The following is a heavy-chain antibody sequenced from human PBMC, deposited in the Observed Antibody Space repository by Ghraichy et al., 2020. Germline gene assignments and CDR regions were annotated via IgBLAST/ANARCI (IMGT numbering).Heavy chain of an antibody. CDR1: GGSISSSSYY. CDR2: IYYSGST. V-gene: IGHV4-39*01. D-gene: IGHD3-22*01. Sequence: SETLSLTCTVSGGSISSSSYYWGWIRQLPGKGLEWIGSIYYSGSTYYNPSLKSRVTISVDTSKNQFSLKLSSVTAADTAVYYCARHRYYYDSSGYYSGDAFDIWGQGTMVTVSS. CDR3: ARHRYYYDSSGYYSGDAFDI. J-gene: IGHJ3*02.